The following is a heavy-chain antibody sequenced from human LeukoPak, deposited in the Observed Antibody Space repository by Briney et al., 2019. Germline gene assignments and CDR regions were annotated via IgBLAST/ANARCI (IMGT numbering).Heavy chain of an antibody. CDR1: GGSISSYY. D-gene: IGHD1-7*01. J-gene: IGHJ3*02. CDR2: ICYSGST. CDR3: ARDPGITGTTDAFDI. V-gene: IGHV4-59*01. Sequence: SETLSLTCTVSGGSISSYYWSWIRQPPGKGLEWIGYICYSGSTNYNPSLKSRVTISVDTSKNQFSLKLSSVTAADTAVYYCARDPGITGTTDAFDIWGQGTMVTVSS.